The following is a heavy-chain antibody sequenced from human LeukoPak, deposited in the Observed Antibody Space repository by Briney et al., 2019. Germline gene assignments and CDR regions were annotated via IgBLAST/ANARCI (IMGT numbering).Heavy chain of an antibody. V-gene: IGHV1-8*01. Sequence: ASVKVSCKASGYTFTSYDINWVRQATGQGLEWMGWMNPNSGNTGYAQKFQGRVTMTRNTSISTAYMELSSLRSEDTAVYYCARVASRYEFWSGYYPYYYYYYMDVWGKGTTVTVSS. CDR1: GYTFTSYD. D-gene: IGHD3-3*01. CDR2: MNPNSGNT. J-gene: IGHJ6*03. CDR3: ARVASRYEFWSGYYPYYYYYYMDV.